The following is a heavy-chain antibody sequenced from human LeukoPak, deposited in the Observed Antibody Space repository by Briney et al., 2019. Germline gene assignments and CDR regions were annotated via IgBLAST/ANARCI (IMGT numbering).Heavy chain of an antibody. V-gene: IGHV3-30*02. Sequence: GGSLRLSCAASGFRFSTFGMHWVRQAPGKGLEWVAFIRPDRRDEYYADSVKGRFTVSRDNSKNTLFMQMNSLRPEDTAVYYCAKERYYDSSGYYYPDDYFDYWGQGTLVTVSS. CDR2: IRPDRRDE. CDR1: GFRFSTFG. CDR3: AKERYYDSSGYYYPDDYFDY. D-gene: IGHD3-22*01. J-gene: IGHJ4*02.